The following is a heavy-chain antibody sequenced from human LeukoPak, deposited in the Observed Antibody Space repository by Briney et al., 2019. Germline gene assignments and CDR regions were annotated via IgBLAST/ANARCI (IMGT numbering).Heavy chain of an antibody. CDR2: INPNSGGT. D-gene: IGHD6-13*01. J-gene: IGHJ4*02. Sequence: GASVKVSCKASGYTFTGYYMHWVRQATGQGLEWMGWINPNSGGTNYAQKFQGRVTMTRDTSISTAYMELSRLRSDDTAVYYCASNPRRIAAAVPFDYWGQGTLVTVSS. V-gene: IGHV1-2*02. CDR1: GYTFTGYY. CDR3: ASNPRRIAAAVPFDY.